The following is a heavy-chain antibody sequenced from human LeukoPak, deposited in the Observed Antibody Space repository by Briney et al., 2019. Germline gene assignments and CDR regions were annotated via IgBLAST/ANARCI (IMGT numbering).Heavy chain of an antibody. CDR3: ARVSGYGSGSYYKKGKYYFDY. V-gene: IGHV4-4*07. Sequence: PSETLSLTCTVSGGSISSYYWSWIRQPAGKGLEWIGRIYTSGSTNYNPSLKSRVTMSVDTSKNQFSLKLSSVTAADTAVYYCARVSGYGSGSYYKKGKYYFDYWAQGTLVTVSS. CDR2: IYTSGST. CDR1: GGSISSYY. J-gene: IGHJ4*02. D-gene: IGHD3-10*01.